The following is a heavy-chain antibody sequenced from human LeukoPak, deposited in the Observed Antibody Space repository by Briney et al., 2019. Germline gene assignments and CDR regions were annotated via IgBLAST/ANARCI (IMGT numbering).Heavy chain of an antibody. J-gene: IGHJ4*02. D-gene: IGHD2-15*01. CDR3: ARICSGGSCYSGYRGEQGYDY. CDR2: INPNSGGT. Sequence: ASVKVSCKASGHTFTGYYMHWVRQAPGQGLEWMGWINPNSGGTNYAQKFQGRVTMTRDTSISTAYMELSRLRSDDTAVYYCARICSGGSCYSGYRGEQGYDYWGQGTLVTVSS. CDR1: GHTFTGYY. V-gene: IGHV1-2*02.